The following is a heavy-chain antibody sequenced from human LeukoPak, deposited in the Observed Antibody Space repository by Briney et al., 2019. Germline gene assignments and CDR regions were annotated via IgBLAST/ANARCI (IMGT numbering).Heavy chain of an antibody. J-gene: IGHJ3*02. CDR3: ARDTTGSGWNDAFDI. CDR2: IYSSGNT. CDR1: GASISSDSYY. Sequence: SQTLSLTXTVSGASISSDSYYWSGIRQPAGKGLEWIGRIYSSGNTNYNPALMSRVTISLDTSKNQLSLSLSSVTAADTAVYYCARDTTGSGWNDAFDIWGQGTMVTVSS. V-gene: IGHV4-61*02. D-gene: IGHD6-19*01.